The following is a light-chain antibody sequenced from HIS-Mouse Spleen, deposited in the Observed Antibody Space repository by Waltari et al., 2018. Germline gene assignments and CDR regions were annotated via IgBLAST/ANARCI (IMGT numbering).Light chain of an antibody. J-gene: IGLJ3*02. CDR1: SSDVGGYNY. Sequence: QSALTQPASVSGSPGQSITISCTRTSSDVGGYNYVPWYQQHPGKAPKLMIYDVSNRPSGVSNRFSGSKSGNTASLTISGLQAEDEADYYCSAYTSSSTLVFGGGTKLTVL. V-gene: IGLV2-14*03. CDR3: SAYTSSSTLV. CDR2: DVS.